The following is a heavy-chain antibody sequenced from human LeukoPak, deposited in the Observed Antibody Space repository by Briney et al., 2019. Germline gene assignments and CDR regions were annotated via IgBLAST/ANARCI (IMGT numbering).Heavy chain of an antibody. CDR2: IYDSGST. Sequence: SETLSLTCTVSGGSIRSYYWSWIRQPPGKGLERIGYIYDSGSTNYNPSLKSRVTISVDTSKNQFSLKLSSVTAADTAVYYCARHVGTMVRGVSFVYFYYMDVWGKGTTVTVSS. D-gene: IGHD3-10*01. V-gene: IGHV4-59*08. CDR3: ARHVGTMVRGVSFVYFYYMDV. J-gene: IGHJ6*03. CDR1: GGSIRSYY.